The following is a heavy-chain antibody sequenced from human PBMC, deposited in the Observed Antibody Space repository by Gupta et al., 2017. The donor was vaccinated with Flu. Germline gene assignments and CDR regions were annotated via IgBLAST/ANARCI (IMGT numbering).Heavy chain of an antibody. CDR2: ISYDGSNK. Sequence: QVQLVESGGGVVQPGRSLRLSCAASGFTFSSYGMHWVRQAPGKGLEWVAVISYDGSNKYYADSVKGRFTISRDNSKNTLYLQMNSLRAEDTAVYYCAKTTAAFMVRGAFDYWGQGTLVTVSS. CDR3: AKTTAAFMVRGAFDY. D-gene: IGHD3-10*01. V-gene: IGHV3-30*18. J-gene: IGHJ4*02. CDR1: GFTFSSYG.